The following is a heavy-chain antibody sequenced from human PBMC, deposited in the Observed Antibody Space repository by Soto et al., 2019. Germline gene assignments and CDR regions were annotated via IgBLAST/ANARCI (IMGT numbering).Heavy chain of an antibody. J-gene: IGHJ6*03. Sequence: SQTLSLTCAISGDSVSDSSVSWNWIRQSPSRGLEWLGRTNYGSKWSYAYAESVRSRITINADTSKNQFSLHLNSVTAEDTAVYYCAREHGDYFDDYYYYYMDVWGKGTTVTVSS. CDR1: GDSVSDSSVS. V-gene: IGHV6-1*01. CDR2: TNYGSKWSY. D-gene: IGHD4-17*01. CDR3: AREHGDYFDDYYYYYMDV.